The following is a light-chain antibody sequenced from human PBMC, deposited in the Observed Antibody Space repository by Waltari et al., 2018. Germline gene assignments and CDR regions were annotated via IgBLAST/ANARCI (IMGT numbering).Light chain of an antibody. CDR1: QDISNY. CDR3: QQYDNLPLT. V-gene: IGKV1-33*01. J-gene: IGKJ3*01. Sequence: DIQMTQSPSSLSASVGDRVTITCQASQDISNYFNWYQQKPGKAPKLLIYDASNLETGGPSRFSGSGSGTDFTFTISSLQPEDIATYYCQQYDNLPLTFGPGTKVDIK. CDR2: DAS.